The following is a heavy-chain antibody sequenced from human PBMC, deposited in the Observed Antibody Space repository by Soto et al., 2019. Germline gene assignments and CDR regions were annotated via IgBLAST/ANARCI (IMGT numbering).Heavy chain of an antibody. J-gene: IGHJ5*02. D-gene: IGHD5-12*01. CDR1: GGSISSYY. CDR3: ARSHSGYINWFDP. V-gene: IGHV4-59*08. Sequence: SETLSLTCTVSGGSISSYYWSWIRQPPGKGLEWIGYIYYNGSTNYNPSLKSRVTISVDTSKNQFSLKLSSVTAADTAVYYCARSHSGYINWFDPWGQGTLVTVSS. CDR2: IYYNGST.